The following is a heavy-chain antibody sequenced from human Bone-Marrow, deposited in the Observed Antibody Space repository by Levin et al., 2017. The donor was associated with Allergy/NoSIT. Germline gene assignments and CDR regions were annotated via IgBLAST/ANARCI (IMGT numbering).Heavy chain of an antibody. CDR1: GFTVSGYY. CDR3: ARVRFPGYHGSGSYYNEYYGDA. D-gene: IGHD3-10*01. CDR2: IYDAGRT. V-gene: IGHV3-53*01. Sequence: GGSLRLSCAASGFTVSGYYLSWVRQAPGKGLEWVSTIYDAGRTYYADSVKGRFTISRDNSKDTLYLQMNSLRADDTAVYYCARVRFPGYHGSGSYYNEYYGDAWGQGTLVTVSS. J-gene: IGHJ4*02.